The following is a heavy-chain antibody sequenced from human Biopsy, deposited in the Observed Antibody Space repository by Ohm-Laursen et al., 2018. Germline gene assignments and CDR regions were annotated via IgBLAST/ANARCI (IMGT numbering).Heavy chain of an antibody. CDR1: GGSISNNNYY. V-gene: IGHV4-39*01. CDR2: IFYRGST. Sequence: PSDTLSLTCPVSGGSISNNNYYWGWIRQPTGKGLEWIGSIFYRGSTHYKPSLKSRINISVDTSKNQFSLKLNSVTAADTAVYYCARDYDASGYYYVSWGQGALVTVSS. D-gene: IGHD3-22*01. J-gene: IGHJ5*02. CDR3: ARDYDASGYYYVS.